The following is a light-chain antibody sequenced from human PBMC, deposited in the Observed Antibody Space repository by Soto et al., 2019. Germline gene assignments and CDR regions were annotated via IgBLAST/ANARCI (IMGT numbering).Light chain of an antibody. V-gene: IGKV3-15*01. CDR3: QQYNNWPYT. CDR2: GAS. Sequence: EIAMTQSPATLSGSPGERATLSCRARQSVSSNVAWYQQKPGQAPRLLIYGASTRATGIPARFSGSGSGTECTLTISSLQSEDFAVYYCQQYNNWPYTFGQGTKLEIK. CDR1: QSVSSN. J-gene: IGKJ2*01.